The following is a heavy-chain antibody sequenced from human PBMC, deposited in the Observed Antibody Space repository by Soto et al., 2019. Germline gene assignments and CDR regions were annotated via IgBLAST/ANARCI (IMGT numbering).Heavy chain of an antibody. V-gene: IGHV1-18*01. CDR1: GYTFTTYG. J-gene: IGHJ4*02. CDR3: ERDSVYCSGDSCYPFDY. D-gene: IGHD2-15*01. CDR2: IIAYNGNT. Sequence: QVQLVQSGAEVKKPGASVKVSCKASGYTFTTYGISWVRQAPGQGLEWMGGIIAYNGNTNSAQKLRGRVTMTTDTSTSTAYMELRRQRSDDTAVYYCERDSVYCSGDSCYPFDYWGQGTLVTVSS.